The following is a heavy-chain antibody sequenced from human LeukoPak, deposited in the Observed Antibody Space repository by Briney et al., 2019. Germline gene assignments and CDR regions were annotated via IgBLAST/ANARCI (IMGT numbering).Heavy chain of an antibody. CDR2: IYYSGTT. CDR3: ARYCSGFSCYPASDGFDI. V-gene: IGHV4-31*03. CDR1: GGSISSGVYY. D-gene: IGHD2-15*01. J-gene: IGHJ3*02. Sequence: KPSETLSLTCSVSGGSISSGVYYWSWIRQHPGKGLEWIGYIYYSGTTYYNPSLRSRVTISIDTSKNQFSLRLSSVTAADTAVYYCARYCSGFSCYPASDGFDIWGQGTMVTVSS.